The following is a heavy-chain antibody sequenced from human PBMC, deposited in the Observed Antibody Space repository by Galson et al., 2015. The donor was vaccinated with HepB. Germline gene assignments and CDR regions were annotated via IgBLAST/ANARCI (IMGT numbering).Heavy chain of an antibody. CDR2: ISNSATTI. CDR3: AKDTNGYGLDV. V-gene: IGHV3-11*04. Sequence: SLRLSCAASGFTFSDYYMSWIRQTPGKGLEWVSYISNSATTIYYADSVKGRFTISRDNAMNSLDLQMNSLRVEDTALYYCAKDTNGYGLDVWGQGTTVTVSS. D-gene: IGHD2-8*01. CDR1: GFTFSDYY. J-gene: IGHJ6*02.